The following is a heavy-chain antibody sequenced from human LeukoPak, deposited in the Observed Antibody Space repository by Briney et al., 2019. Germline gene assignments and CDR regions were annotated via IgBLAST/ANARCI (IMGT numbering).Heavy chain of an antibody. CDR1: GFTFSSYS. CDR3: ARAQFRYCSSTSCPNDDY. J-gene: IGHJ4*02. V-gene: IGHV3-48*04. D-gene: IGHD2-2*01. Sequence: GGSLRLSCAASGFTFSSYSMNWVRQAPGKGLEWVSYISSSSSTIYYADSVKGRFTISRDNAKNSLYLQMNSLRAEDTAVYYCARAQFRYCSSTSCPNDDYWGQGTLVTVSS. CDR2: ISSSSSTI.